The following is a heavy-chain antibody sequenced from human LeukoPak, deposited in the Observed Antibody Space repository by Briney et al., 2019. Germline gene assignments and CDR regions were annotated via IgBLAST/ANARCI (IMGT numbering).Heavy chain of an antibody. CDR3: ARGSDSYYDILSASYYYGMDV. D-gene: IGHD3-9*01. CDR2: MSASGST. CDR1: GPSIRGFY. V-gene: IGHV4-4*07. J-gene: IGHJ6*02. Sequence: RPSQSLSLTRTVSGPSIRGFYWSSVRQPAGKGLEWLVRMSASGSTTSKTSLKSRATTSVDTSRNHCSLKLSAVTAADTAVYYCARGSDSYYDILSASYYYGMDVWGQGTTVTVSS.